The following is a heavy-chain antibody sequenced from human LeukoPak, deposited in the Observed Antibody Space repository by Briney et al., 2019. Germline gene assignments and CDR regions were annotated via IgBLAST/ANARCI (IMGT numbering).Heavy chain of an antibody. D-gene: IGHD2-2*01. CDR1: GYTFTGYY. CDR3: ARGLVPAAMPLNY. V-gene: IGHV1-2*02. Sequence: ASVKVSCKASGYTFTGYYMHWVRQAPGQGLEWMGWINPNSGGTNYAQKFQGRVTMTRDTSISTAYVELSRLRSDDTAVHYCARGLVPAAMPLNYWGQGTLVTVSS. J-gene: IGHJ4*02. CDR2: INPNSGGT.